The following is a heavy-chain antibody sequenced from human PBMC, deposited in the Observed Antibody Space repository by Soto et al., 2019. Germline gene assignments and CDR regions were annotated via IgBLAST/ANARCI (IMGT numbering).Heavy chain of an antibody. D-gene: IGHD3-3*01. CDR3: ARGFGVYYDFWSGYPNTDY. Sequence: GGSLRLSCAASRFTFSYYAMHWIRQAPGKGLEWVAVIWYDGSNKYYADSVKGRFTISRDNSKNTLYLQMNSLRAEDTAVYYCARGFGVYYDFWSGYPNTDYWGQGTLVTVSS. J-gene: IGHJ4*02. CDR2: IWYDGSNK. CDR1: RFTFSYYA. V-gene: IGHV3-33*08.